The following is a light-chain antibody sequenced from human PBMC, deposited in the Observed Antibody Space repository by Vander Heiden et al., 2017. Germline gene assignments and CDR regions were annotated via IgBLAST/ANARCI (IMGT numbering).Light chain of an antibody. CDR3: QQRSNWPPIT. CDR2: DAS. CDR1: QSVSSY. J-gene: IGKJ5*01. Sequence: EIVLTQSPATLSLSPGERATLSCRASQSVSSYLAWYQEKPGQAPRLLIYDASNRATGIPARFSGSGYGTDFTLTINSREPEDFAVYYCQQRSNWPPITFGQGTRLEIK. V-gene: IGKV3-11*01.